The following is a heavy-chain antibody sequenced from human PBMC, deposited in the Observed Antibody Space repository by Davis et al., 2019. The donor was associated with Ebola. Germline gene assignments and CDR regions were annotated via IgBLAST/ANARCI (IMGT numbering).Heavy chain of an antibody. CDR2: INHSGST. J-gene: IGHJ5*02. V-gene: IGHV4-34*01. CDR1: GGSFSGYY. D-gene: IGHD3-3*01. Sequence: SETLSLTCAVYGGSFSGYYWSWIRQSPGKGLEWIGEINHSGSTNYNPSLKSRVTISVDTSKNQFSLRLSSVTAADTAVYYCARPNFGVVVGGWFDPWGQGTLVTVSS. CDR3: ARPNFGVVVGGWFDP.